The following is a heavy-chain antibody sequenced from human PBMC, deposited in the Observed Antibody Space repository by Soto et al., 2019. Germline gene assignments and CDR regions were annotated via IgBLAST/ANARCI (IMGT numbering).Heavy chain of an antibody. CDR3: ARGDLWFGELNAFDI. D-gene: IGHD3-10*01. CDR1: GGSISSYY. CDR2: IYTSGST. J-gene: IGHJ3*02. Sequence: SETLSLTCTVSGGSISSYYWSWIRQPAGKGLEWIGRIYTSGSTNYNPSLKSRVTMSVDTSKNQFSLKLSSVTAADTAVYYCARGDLWFGELNAFDIWGQGTMVTVSS. V-gene: IGHV4-4*07.